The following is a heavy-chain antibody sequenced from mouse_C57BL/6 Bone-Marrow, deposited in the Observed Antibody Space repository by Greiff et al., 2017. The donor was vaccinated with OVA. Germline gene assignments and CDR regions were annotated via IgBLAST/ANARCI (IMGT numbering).Heavy chain of an antibody. Sequence: EVHLVESGPELVKPGASVTISCKASGYSFTGYYMHWVKQSHGNILDWIGYIYPYNGVSSYNQKFKGKATLTVDKSSSTAYMELRSLTSEDSADYYGSKGTGYDNWGQGTALTGSS. V-gene: IGHV1-31*01. CDR1: GYSFTGYY. J-gene: IGHJ2*01. CDR2: IYPYNGVS. CDR3: SKGTGYDN. D-gene: IGHD3-1*01.